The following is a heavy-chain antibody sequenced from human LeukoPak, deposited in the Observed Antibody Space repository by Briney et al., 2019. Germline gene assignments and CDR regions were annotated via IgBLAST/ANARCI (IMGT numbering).Heavy chain of an antibody. CDR3: ARDYGGNSDFDY. CDR1: GFTFSSYA. D-gene: IGHD4-23*01. CDR2: ISDDGINK. V-gene: IGHV3-30-3*01. J-gene: IGHJ4*02. Sequence: PGGSLRLSCAASGFTFSSYAMHWVRQAPGKGLEWVAGISDDGINKYYADSVKGRFTISRDNSRNTLYLQMNSLRAEDTAVYYCARDYGGNSDFDYWGQGTLVTVSS.